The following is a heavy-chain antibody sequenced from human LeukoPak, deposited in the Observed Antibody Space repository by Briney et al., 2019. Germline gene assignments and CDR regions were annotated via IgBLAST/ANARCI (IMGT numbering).Heavy chain of an antibody. J-gene: IGHJ4*02. CDR1: GYTFTSYD. CDR3: ASFGTPKSGYDFDY. CDR2: MNPNSGNT. V-gene: IGHV1-8*01. D-gene: IGHD5-12*01. Sequence: ASVKVSCKASGYTFTSYDINWVRQATEQGLEWMGWMNPNSGNTGYAQKFQGRVTMTRNTSISTAYMELSSLRSEDTAVYYCASFGTPKSGYDFDYWGQGTLVTVSS.